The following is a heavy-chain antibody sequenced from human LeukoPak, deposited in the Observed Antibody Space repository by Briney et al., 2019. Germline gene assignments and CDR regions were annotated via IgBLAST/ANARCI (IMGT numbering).Heavy chain of an antibody. CDR2: MNPNSGYA. CDR1: GYSFISYD. J-gene: IGHJ4*02. D-gene: IGHD3-10*01. Sequence: ASVKVSCKASGYSFISYDINWVRHAPGQGLEWMGWMNPNSGYAGFAQKFQGRVTSTRDTSTGTAYLELSSLRSEDTAVYFCARGEYYGSGSWGYWGQGTLVTVSS. V-gene: IGHV1-8*02. CDR3: ARGEYYGSGSWGY.